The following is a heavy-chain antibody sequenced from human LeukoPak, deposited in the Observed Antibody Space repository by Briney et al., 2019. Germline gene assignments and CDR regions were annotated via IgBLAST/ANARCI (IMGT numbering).Heavy chain of an antibody. Sequence: SETLSLTCTVSSGSTSSGGYYWSWIRQHPGKGLEWIGYIYYSGSTYYNPSLKSRVTISVDTSKNQFSLKLSSVTAEDTAVYYCARDRDFWSGRYMGGYYYYGMDVWGQGTTVTVSS. V-gene: IGHV4-31*03. CDR3: ARDRDFWSGRYMGGYYYYGMDV. CDR2: IYYSGST. D-gene: IGHD3-3*01. J-gene: IGHJ6*02. CDR1: SGSTSSGGYY.